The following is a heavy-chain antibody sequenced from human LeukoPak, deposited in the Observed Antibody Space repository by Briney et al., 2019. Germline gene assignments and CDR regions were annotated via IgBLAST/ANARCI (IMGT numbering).Heavy chain of an antibody. CDR1: GFTFSSYA. CDR2: ISGSGGST. V-gene: IGHV3-23*01. Sequence: GGSPRPSCAASGFTFSSYAMSWVRQAPGKGLEWVSAISGSGGSTYYADSVKGRFTISRDNSKNTLYLQMNSLRAEDTAVYYCAKVVYYYDSSGYYYVSWGQGTLVTVSS. J-gene: IGHJ4*02. CDR3: AKVVYYYDSSGYYYVS. D-gene: IGHD3-22*01.